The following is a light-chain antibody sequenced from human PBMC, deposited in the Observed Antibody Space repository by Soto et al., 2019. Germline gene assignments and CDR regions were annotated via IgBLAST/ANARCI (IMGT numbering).Light chain of an antibody. CDR1: QSITTY. V-gene: IGKV1-39*01. CDR2: AAS. CDR3: QESDAFPYS. J-gene: IGKJ4*01. Sequence: IQMNQSPSSLSASVRDSVTISQWAGQSITTYLNWYQQKPGKAPNLLIYAASRLQSGVPSRCSSSGSGTDFTLTISSLQPEDFATYYCQESDAFPYSFGGGTKVDIK.